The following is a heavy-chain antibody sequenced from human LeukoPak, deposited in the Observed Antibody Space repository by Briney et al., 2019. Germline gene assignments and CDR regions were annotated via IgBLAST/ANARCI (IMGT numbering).Heavy chain of an antibody. CDR1: GGSISSGSYY. D-gene: IGHD5-18*01. V-gene: IGHV4-61*02. CDR2: IYTSGST. Sequence: SETLSLTCTVSGGSISSGSYYWSWIRQPAGKGLEWIGRIYTSGSTNYNPSLKSRVTISVDTSKNQFSLKLSSVTAADTAVYYCARGRYSLMDYWGQGTLVTVSS. J-gene: IGHJ4*02. CDR3: ARGRYSLMDY.